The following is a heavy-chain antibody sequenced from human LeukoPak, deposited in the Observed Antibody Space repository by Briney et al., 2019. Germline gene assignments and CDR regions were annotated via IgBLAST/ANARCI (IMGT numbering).Heavy chain of an antibody. J-gene: IGHJ4*02. Sequence: SVKVSCKASGGTFSSYTISWVRQAPGQGLEWMGRIIPILGIANYAQKFQGRVTITADKSTSTAYMELSSLRSEDTAVYYCARDRNDFLSGYPRFDYWGQGTLVTVSS. CDR2: IIPILGIA. V-gene: IGHV1-69*04. CDR1: GGTFSSYT. D-gene: IGHD3-3*01. CDR3: ARDRNDFLSGYPRFDY.